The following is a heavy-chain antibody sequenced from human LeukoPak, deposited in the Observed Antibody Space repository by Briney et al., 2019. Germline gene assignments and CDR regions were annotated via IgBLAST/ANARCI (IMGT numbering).Heavy chain of an antibody. J-gene: IGHJ6*03. CDR2: IYSGGST. Sequence: PGGSLRLSCAASGFTVSSNYMSWVRQAPGKGLECVSVIYSGGSTYYADSLKGRFTISRDNSKNTLSLQMNSLRAEDTAVYYCSRDRGGSTSPYYYMDVWGKGTTVTVSS. V-gene: IGHV3-53*01. D-gene: IGHD2-2*01. CDR1: GFTVSSNY. CDR3: SRDRGGSTSPYYYMDV.